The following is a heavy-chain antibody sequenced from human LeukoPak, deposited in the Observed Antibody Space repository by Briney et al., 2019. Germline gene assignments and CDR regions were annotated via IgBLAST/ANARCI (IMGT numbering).Heavy chain of an antibody. CDR2: INPDGSTT. V-gene: IGHV3-74*01. J-gene: IGHJ5*02. CDR3: VRVLSGSWDWFDP. D-gene: IGHD3-22*01. Sequence: GGSLRLSCAASGFTFSRYWIHWVRQAPGKGLEWVSRINPDGSTTTYADSVKGRFTISRDNAKNTVYLQMNSVRAEDTALYHCVRVLSGSWDWFDPWGQGTLVTVSS. CDR1: GFTFSRYW.